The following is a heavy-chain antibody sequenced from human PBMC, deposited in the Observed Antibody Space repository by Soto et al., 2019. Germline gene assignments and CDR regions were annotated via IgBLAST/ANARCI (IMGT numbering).Heavy chain of an antibody. V-gene: IGHV4-38-2*02. CDR3: ARDDYYGSGSYYNGRLNWFDP. CDR2: IYHSGST. CDR1: GYSISSGYY. J-gene: IGHJ5*02. Sequence: TLSLTCAVSGYSISSGYYWGWIRQPPGKGLEWIGSIYHSGSTYYSPSLKSRVTISVDTAKNQFSLKLSSVTAADTAVYYCARDDYYGSGSYYNGRLNWFDPWGQGTLVTVSS. D-gene: IGHD3-10*01.